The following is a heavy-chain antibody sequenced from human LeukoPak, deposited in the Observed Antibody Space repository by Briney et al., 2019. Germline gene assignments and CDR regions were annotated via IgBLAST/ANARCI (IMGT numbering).Heavy chain of an antibody. Sequence: PSETLSLTCIVSGGSISSFYWSWIRQPPGKGLEWIGYIYYSGSTNYNPSLKSRVTISVDTSKNQFSLKLSSVTAADTAVYYCARDRDGYNWPPLFDYWGQGTLVTVSS. CDR3: ARDRDGYNWPPLFDY. CDR1: GGSISSFY. D-gene: IGHD5-24*01. V-gene: IGHV4-59*12. CDR2: IYYSGST. J-gene: IGHJ4*02.